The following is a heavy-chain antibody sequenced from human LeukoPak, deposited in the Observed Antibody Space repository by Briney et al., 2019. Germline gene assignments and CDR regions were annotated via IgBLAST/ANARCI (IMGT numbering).Heavy chain of an antibody. D-gene: IGHD3-22*01. CDR3: ARQGSHSSGYINWFDP. CDR1: GYSFTNYW. V-gene: IGHV5-51*01. Sequence: GESLKISCKGSGYSFTNYWIAWVRQLPGKGLEWMGIIFPGDSDTRYSPSFQGQVTISADKSTSTAYLQWGSLTASDTAMYYCARQGSHSSGYINWFDPWGQGTLVTVSS. J-gene: IGHJ5*02. CDR2: IFPGDSDT.